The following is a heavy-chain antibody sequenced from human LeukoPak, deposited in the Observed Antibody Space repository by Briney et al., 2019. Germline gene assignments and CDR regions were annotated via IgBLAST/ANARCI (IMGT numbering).Heavy chain of an antibody. CDR2: IYSGGST. CDR1: GFTVSSNY. Sequence: GGSLRLSCAASGFTVSSNYMNWVRQAPGKGLEWVSAIYSGGSTYYADSVKGRFTISRDNSKNTLYLQMNSVRAEDTAVYYCAREIYSSFDYWGQGTLVTVSS. J-gene: IGHJ4*02. CDR3: AREIYSSFDY. D-gene: IGHD6-13*01. V-gene: IGHV3-53*01.